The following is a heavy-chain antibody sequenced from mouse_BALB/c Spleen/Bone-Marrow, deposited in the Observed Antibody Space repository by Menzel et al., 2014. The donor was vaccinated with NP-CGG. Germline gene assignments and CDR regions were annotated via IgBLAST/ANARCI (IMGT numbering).Heavy chain of an antibody. CDR1: GFSLTSYG. CDR3: AAPIFYDYPLFAY. D-gene: IGHD2-4*01. Sequence: VQLQESGPGLVPPSQSLSITCTVSGFSLTSYGVHWVRQPPGKGLEWLGVIWAGGSTNYNSALMSRLSISKGNSKSQVFLKMNSRQNDDTAMYYCAAPIFYDYPLFAYWGQGTLVTVSA. V-gene: IGHV2-9*02. J-gene: IGHJ3*01. CDR2: IWAGGST.